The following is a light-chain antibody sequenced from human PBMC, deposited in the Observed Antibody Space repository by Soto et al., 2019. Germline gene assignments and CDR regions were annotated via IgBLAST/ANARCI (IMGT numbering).Light chain of an antibody. J-gene: IGKJ1*01. Sequence: EIVLTQSPGTLSLSPGERATLSCRASQTVNNNYVAWYQQKPGQAPRLLIFRASNKATGIPDRFSGSGSETDFTLIISRLEPEDFAVYYCQQYDDSPPTFGQGTKVDI. V-gene: IGKV3-20*01. CDR2: RAS. CDR1: QTVNNNY. CDR3: QQYDDSPPT.